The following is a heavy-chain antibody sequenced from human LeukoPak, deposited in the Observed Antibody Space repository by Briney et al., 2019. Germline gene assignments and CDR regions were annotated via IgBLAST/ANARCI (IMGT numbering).Heavy chain of an antibody. CDR3: ARDITPITGDY. V-gene: IGHV3-30-3*01. J-gene: IGHJ4*02. D-gene: IGHD3-10*01. Sequence: GRSLRLSCAASGFSFSTFTMRWVRQAPGRGLEWVALISHDGDNQYYADSVKGRFTVSRDNSKNTLYLQMDTLRAEDTAVYYCARDITPITGDYWGQGTLVTVSS. CDR1: GFSFSTFT. CDR2: ISHDGDNQ.